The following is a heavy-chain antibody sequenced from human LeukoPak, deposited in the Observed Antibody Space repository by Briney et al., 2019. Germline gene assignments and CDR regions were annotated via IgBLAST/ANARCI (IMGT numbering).Heavy chain of an antibody. D-gene: IGHD3-22*01. CDR3: ARFYYDNSRYYGGFFY. V-gene: IGHV5-51*01. CDR2: IYPGDSDT. Sequence: SLKISCKGSGYRYTDYWIGWVRQMPGKGLEWMGIIYPGDSDTRYSPSFQGQVTISADKSISTAYLQWSSLKASDTAMYYCARFYYDNSRYYGGFFYWGQGTLVTVSS. CDR1: GYRYTDYW. J-gene: IGHJ4*02.